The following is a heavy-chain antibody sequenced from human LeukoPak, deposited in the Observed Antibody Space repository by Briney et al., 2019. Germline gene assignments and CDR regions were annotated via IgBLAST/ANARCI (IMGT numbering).Heavy chain of an antibody. D-gene: IGHD3-10*01. CDR1: GYTFTSCG. Sequence: ASVKVSCKASGYTFTSCGISWVRQAPGQGLEWMGWISTYNGHANYAQKPQGRVTMTTDTSTSTAYMELRSLRSDDTAVYYCAREFYYGSGSHNNWFDPWGQGTLVTVSS. CDR3: AREFYYGSGSHNNWFDP. V-gene: IGHV1-18*01. CDR2: ISTYNGHA. J-gene: IGHJ5*02.